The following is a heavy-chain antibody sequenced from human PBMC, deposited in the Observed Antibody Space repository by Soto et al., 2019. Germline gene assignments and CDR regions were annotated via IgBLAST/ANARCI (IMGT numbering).Heavy chain of an antibody. J-gene: IGHJ6*02. CDR3: TKGPNWNYYYSGVDV. D-gene: IGHD1-20*01. V-gene: IGHV4-4*07. Sequence: QVQLQESGPGLVKPSETLSLTCTVSGDSVSNYYWSWIRQPAGRGLEWIGRVYSSGATTYNPSLNGRVTMSVDTSRNQFSLRLSSVTAADTAIYYCTKGPNWNYYYSGVDVWGQGTAVTVSS. CDR1: GDSVSNYY. CDR2: VYSSGAT.